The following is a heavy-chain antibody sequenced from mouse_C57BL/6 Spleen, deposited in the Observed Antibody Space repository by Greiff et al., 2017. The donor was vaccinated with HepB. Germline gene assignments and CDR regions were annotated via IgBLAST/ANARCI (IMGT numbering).Heavy chain of an antibody. J-gene: IGHJ1*03. CDR2: IWRGGST. D-gene: IGHD1-1*01. V-gene: IGHV2-5*01. CDR1: GFSLTSYG. Sequence: VKLQESGPGLVQPSQSLSITCTVSGFSLTSYGVHWVRQSPGKGLEWLGVIWRGGSTDYNAAFMSRLSITKDNSKSQVFFKMNSLQADDTAIYYCAKNGYYYGSSYRYFDVWGTGTTVTVSS. CDR3: AKNGYYYGSSYRYFDV.